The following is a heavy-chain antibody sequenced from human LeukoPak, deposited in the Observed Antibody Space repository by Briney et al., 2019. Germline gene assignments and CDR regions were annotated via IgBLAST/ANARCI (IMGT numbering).Heavy chain of an antibody. CDR2: IYSGDNA. Sequence: GGSLRLSCAASGFSVGTKYMAWVRQAPGKGLEWVSVIYSGDNAYYADSVKGRFSIFRDTPKNTVYLQMNSLRGEDTAMYYCARDDGLGYCSGGTCQGGFDYWGQGTLVTVSS. J-gene: IGHJ4*02. D-gene: IGHD2-15*01. CDR3: ARDDGLGYCSGGTCQGGFDY. CDR1: GFSVGTKY. V-gene: IGHV3-53*01.